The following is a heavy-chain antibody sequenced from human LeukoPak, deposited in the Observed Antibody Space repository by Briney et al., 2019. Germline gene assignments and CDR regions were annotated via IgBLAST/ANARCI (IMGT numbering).Heavy chain of an antibody. V-gene: IGHV3-74*01. CDR2: INTDGTVT. Sequence: GGSLRLSCAASGFTFSKYWMLWVRQAPGKGLETVSRINTDGTVTTYADSVKGRFTVSRDNDDNTMFLQMNSVRDEDTAVYYCATKQWLAPPPDSWGQGTPVTVSS. J-gene: IGHJ4*02. CDR3: ATKQWLAPPPDS. CDR1: GFTFSKYW. D-gene: IGHD6-19*01.